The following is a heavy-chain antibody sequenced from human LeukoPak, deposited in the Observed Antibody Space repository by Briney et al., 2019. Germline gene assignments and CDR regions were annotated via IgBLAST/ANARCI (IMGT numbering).Heavy chain of an antibody. CDR3: ASLGTLRS. Sequence: PSETLSLTCTVSGDSFSSSSYYWGWIRQPPGKGLEWIGSISYSGTNYNNPSLKSRVSISIDTSKNQFSVKLTSVTAADTAMYYCASLGTLRSWGQGTLVTVSS. J-gene: IGHJ5*02. CDR2: ISYSGTN. CDR1: GDSFSSSSYY. V-gene: IGHV4-39*01. D-gene: IGHD7-27*01.